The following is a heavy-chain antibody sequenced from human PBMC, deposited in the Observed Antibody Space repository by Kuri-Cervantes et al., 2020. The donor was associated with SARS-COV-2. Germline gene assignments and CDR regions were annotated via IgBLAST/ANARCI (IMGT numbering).Heavy chain of an antibody. Sequence: GESLKISCEVSGFTFSSYWMHWVRQAPGKGLVWVSRINPDGSYTKNADSVKGRFTLSRDNAKNMLFLQMNSLRAEDTAVYYCVRDGDHWNFDYWGQGTLVTVSS. CDR3: VRDGDHWNFDY. D-gene: IGHD1-1*01. CDR1: GFTFSSYW. J-gene: IGHJ4*02. CDR2: INPDGSYT. V-gene: IGHV3-74*01.